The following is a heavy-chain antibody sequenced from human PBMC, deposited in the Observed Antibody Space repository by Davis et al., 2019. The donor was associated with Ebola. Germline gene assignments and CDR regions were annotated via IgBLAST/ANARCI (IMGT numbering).Heavy chain of an antibody. Sequence: GESLKISCAASGFTFSSYGMHWVRQAPGKGLEWVAVISYDGSNKYYADSVKGRFTISRDNSKNTLYLQMNSLRAEDTAVYYCARDLYSSGWPNYGYYYYGMDVWGQGTTVTVSS. CDR1: GFTFSSYG. V-gene: IGHV3-30*03. CDR2: ISYDGSNK. D-gene: IGHD6-19*01. J-gene: IGHJ6*02. CDR3: ARDLYSSGWPNYGYYYYGMDV.